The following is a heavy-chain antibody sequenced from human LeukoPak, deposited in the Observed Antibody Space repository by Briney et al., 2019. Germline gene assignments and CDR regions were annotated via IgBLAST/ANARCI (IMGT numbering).Heavy chain of an antibody. V-gene: IGHV3-23*01. CDR1: GFTFSSYA. Sequence: QTGGSLRLSCAASGFTFSSYAMSWVRQAPGKGLEWVSAISGSGGSTYYADSVKGRFTISRDNSKKTLFLQMNSLRAEDTAVYYCAFSGGILTAPNPSFDYWGQGTLVTVSS. CDR2: ISGSGGST. J-gene: IGHJ4*02. CDR3: AFSGGILTAPNPSFDY. D-gene: IGHD3-9*01.